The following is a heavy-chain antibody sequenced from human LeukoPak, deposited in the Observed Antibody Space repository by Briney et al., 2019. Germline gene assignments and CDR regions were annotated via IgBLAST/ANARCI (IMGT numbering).Heavy chain of an antibody. Sequence: GGSLRLSCAASGFTLSTYWMHWVRQAPGKGLVWVSRINSDGSSTSYADSVKGRFTISRDNAKNTLYLQMNSLRAEDTAVYYCARVTSVTGTIFDHWGQGTLVTVSS. V-gene: IGHV3-74*01. CDR1: GFTLSTYW. CDR2: INSDGSST. D-gene: IGHD1-7*01. J-gene: IGHJ4*02. CDR3: ARVTSVTGTIFDH.